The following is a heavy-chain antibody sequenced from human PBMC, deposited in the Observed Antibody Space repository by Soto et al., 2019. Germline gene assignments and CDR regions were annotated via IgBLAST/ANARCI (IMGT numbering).Heavy chain of an antibody. D-gene: IGHD4-17*01. CDR2: ISYDGSNK. CDR1: GFTFSSYG. J-gene: IGHJ3*02. CDR3: AKADDYGHRRKAFDI. V-gene: IGHV3-30*18. Sequence: QVQLVESGGGVVQPGRSLRLSCAASGFTFSSYGMHWVRQAPGKGLEWVAVISYDGSNKYYADSVKGRFTISRDNSKNRRYLQMNSLRAEDTAVYYCAKADDYGHRRKAFDIWGQGTMVTVSS.